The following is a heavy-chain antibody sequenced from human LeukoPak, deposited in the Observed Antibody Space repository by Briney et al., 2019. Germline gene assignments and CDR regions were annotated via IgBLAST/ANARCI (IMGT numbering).Heavy chain of an antibody. Sequence: SETLSLTCTVSGGSISSSSYYWGWIRQPPGKGLEWIGSIYHSGSTYYNPSLKSRVTISVDTSKNQFSLKLSSVTAADTAVYYCARHPRTSWLPSSSIDPWGQGTLVTVSS. D-gene: IGHD5-12*01. CDR3: ARHPRTSWLPSSSIDP. CDR2: IYHSGST. V-gene: IGHV4-39*01. CDR1: GGSISSSSYY. J-gene: IGHJ5*02.